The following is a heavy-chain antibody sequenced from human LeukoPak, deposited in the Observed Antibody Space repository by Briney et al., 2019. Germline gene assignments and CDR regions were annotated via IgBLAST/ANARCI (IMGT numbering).Heavy chain of an antibody. Sequence: GGSLRPSCAASGFTFSSYSMNWVRQAPGKGLEWVSYISSSSSTIYYAASVKGRFTISRDNAKNSLYLQMNSLRAEDTAVYYCARAPYYYDSSGYPYWGQGTLVTVSS. J-gene: IGHJ4*02. V-gene: IGHV3-48*01. CDR2: ISSSSSTI. CDR1: GFTFSSYS. CDR3: ARAPYYYDSSGYPY. D-gene: IGHD3-22*01.